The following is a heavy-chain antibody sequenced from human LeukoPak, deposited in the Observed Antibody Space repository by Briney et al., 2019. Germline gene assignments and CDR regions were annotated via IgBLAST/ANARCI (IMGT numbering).Heavy chain of an antibody. D-gene: IGHD3-22*01. CDR3: TTPRTRDSVGYSDSSGYYY. V-gene: IGHV3-15*01. Sequence: GGSLRLSCAASGFTFNNAWMTWVRRAPGKGLEWVGRIRSNGDGGTPDCAAPVTGRFTISRDDSKNTFYLEMNSLKTEDTAVYYCTTPRTRDSVGYSDSSGYYYWGQGTLVTVSS. CDR2: IRSNGDGGTP. J-gene: IGHJ4*02. CDR1: GFTFNNAW.